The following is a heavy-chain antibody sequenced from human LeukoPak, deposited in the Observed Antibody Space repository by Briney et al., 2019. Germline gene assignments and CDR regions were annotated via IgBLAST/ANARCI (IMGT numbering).Heavy chain of an antibody. CDR3: AKDRSLGRLVHDAFDV. D-gene: IGHD3-16*01. Sequence: GGSLILSCAASGFRFSSYAMSWVRQAPGQGLEWVSGISGSSHSRTDYADSVKGRFTISRDNSKNTLFLQVDTLRVEDTATYYCAKDRSLGRLVHDAFDVWGQGTKVVVSS. CDR2: ISGSSHSRT. CDR1: GFRFSSYA. J-gene: IGHJ3*01. V-gene: IGHV3-23*01.